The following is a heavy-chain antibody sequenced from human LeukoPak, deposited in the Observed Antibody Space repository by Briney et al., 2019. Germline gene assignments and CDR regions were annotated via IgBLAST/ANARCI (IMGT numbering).Heavy chain of an antibody. V-gene: IGHV4-59*08. J-gene: IGHJ4*02. CDR2: IYYSGST. CDR3: ARRAWNYAFIDY. CDR1: GGSISSYY. Sequence: PSKTLSLTCTVSGGSISSYYWSWIRQPPGKRLEWIGYIYYSGSTNYNPSLKSRVTISVDTSKNQFSLKLSSVTAADTAVYYCARRAWNYAFIDYWGQGTLVTVSS. D-gene: IGHD1-7*01.